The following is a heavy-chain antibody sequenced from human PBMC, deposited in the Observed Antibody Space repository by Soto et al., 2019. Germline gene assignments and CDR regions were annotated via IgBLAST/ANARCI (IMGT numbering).Heavy chain of an antibody. CDR1: GYTFTSYG. CDR2: ISAYNGNT. J-gene: IGHJ4*02. CDR3: ARAYSGSYCEF. D-gene: IGHD1-26*01. Sequence: QVQLVQYGAEVKKPGASVKVSCKASGYTFTSYGISWVRQAPGQGLERMGWISAYNGNTNYAQKLQGRVTMTTDTPASTGYNELSSLRADDTAVYYCARAYSGSYCEFWGQGPMVTVSS. V-gene: IGHV1-18*01.